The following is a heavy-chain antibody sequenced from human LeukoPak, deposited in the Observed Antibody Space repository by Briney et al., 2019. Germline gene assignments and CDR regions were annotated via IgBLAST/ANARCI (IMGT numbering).Heavy chain of an antibody. CDR1: GYSFISYW. J-gene: IGHJ6*02. CDR2: IYPGDSDT. CDR3: ARQGSGWSYYYYGMDV. D-gene: IGHD6-19*01. Sequence: GESLKISCRGSGYSFISYWIGWVRQMPGKGLEWMGIIYPGDSDTRYSPSFQGQVTISADKSISTAYLQWSSLKASDTAMYYCARQGSGWSYYYYGMDVWGQGATVTVSS. V-gene: IGHV5-51*01.